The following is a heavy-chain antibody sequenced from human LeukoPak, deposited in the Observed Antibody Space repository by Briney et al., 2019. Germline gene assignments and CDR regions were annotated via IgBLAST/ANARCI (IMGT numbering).Heavy chain of an antibody. J-gene: IGHJ3*02. Sequence: ASVKVSCKVSGYTLTELSMHWVRQAPGKGLEWMGGFDPEDGETIYAQKFQGRVTMTEDTSTVTAYKELSSLRSEDTAVYYCATLGESNAFDIWGQGTMVTVSS. CDR3: ATLGESNAFDI. D-gene: IGHD3-16*01. CDR1: GYTLTELS. V-gene: IGHV1-24*01. CDR2: FDPEDGET.